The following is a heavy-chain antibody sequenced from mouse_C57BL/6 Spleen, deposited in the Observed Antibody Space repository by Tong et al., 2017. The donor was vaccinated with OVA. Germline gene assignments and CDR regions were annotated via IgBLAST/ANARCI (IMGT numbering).Heavy chain of an antibody. J-gene: IGHJ3*01. CDR3: ARGGEGFAY. V-gene: IGHV5-4*01. CDR2: ISDGGSYT. Sequence: EVQLQESGGDLVKPGGSLKLSCAASGFTFSNYAMSWVRQTPEKRLEWVATISDGGSYTYYPDTMERRFIISRDNAKNNLYLQMSHLKSEDTAMYYCARGGEGFAYWGQGTLVTVSA. CDR1: GFTFSNYA.